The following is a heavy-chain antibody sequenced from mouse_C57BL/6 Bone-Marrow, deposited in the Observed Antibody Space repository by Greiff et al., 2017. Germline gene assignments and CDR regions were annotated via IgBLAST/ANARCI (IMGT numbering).Heavy chain of an antibody. J-gene: IGHJ1*03. CDR1: GYTFTDYN. Sequence: EVQLQQSGPELVKPGASVKMSCKASGYTFTDYNMHWVKQSHGKSLEWIGYINPNNGGTSYNQKFKGKATLTVNKSSSTAYMALRSLTSEDSAVYYCARNYYYYGSRGYFDVWGTGTTVTVSS. CDR3: ARNYYYYGSRGYFDV. V-gene: IGHV1-22*01. D-gene: IGHD1-1*01. CDR2: INPNNGGT.